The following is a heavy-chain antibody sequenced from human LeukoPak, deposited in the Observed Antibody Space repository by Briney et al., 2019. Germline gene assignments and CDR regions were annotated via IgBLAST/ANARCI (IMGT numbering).Heavy chain of an antibody. J-gene: IGHJ6*03. V-gene: IGHV4-39*07. CDR2: IFYSGST. Sequence: SETLSLTCTVSGGSVISGSSYWGWIRQPPGKGLEWIGNIFYSGSTYYNPSLQSRVTISLDTSQNQFSLTLNSVTAADTAVYYCAREGYSQGYYMDVWGKGTTVTVSS. D-gene: IGHD5-18*01. CDR1: GGSVISGSSY. CDR3: AREGYSQGYYMDV.